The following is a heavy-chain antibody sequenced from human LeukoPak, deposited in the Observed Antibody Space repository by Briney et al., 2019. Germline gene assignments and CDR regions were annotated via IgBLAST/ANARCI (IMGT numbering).Heavy chain of an antibody. CDR2: ISYDGSNK. CDR1: GFTFSSYG. J-gene: IGHJ6*02. CDR3: AKMQARDGMDV. V-gene: IGHV3-30*18. Sequence: ESGGGLVKPGGSLRLSCAASGFTFSSYGMHWVRQAPGKGLEWVAVISYDGSNKYYADSVKGRFTISRDNSKNTLYLQMNSLRAEDTAVYYCAKMQARDGMDVWGQGTTVTVSS.